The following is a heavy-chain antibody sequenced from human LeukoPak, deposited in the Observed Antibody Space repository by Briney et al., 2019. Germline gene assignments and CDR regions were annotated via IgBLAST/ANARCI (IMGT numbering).Heavy chain of an antibody. Sequence: SQTLSLTCAISGDSVSSNSAAWNWIRQSPSRGLEWLGRTYYRSKWYNDYAVSVKSRITINPDTSKNQFSLQLNSVTPEDTAVYYCARDSVIPGYSSSWYDYWGQGTLVTISS. CDR3: ARDSVIPGYSSSWYDY. CDR1: GDSVSSNSAA. D-gene: IGHD6-13*01. CDR2: TYYRSKWYN. J-gene: IGHJ4*02. V-gene: IGHV6-1*01.